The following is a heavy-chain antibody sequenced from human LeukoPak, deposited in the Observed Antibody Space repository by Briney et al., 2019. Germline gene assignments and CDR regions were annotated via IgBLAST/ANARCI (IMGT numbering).Heavy chain of an antibody. V-gene: IGHV1-18*01. J-gene: IGHJ4*02. CDR1: GYTFTKYD. CDR2: MNPNSGNT. D-gene: IGHD3-22*01. Sequence: ASVKVSCKAYGYTFTKYDIKWVRQSTGQGLEWMGWMNPNSGNTNYAQKLQGRVTMTTDTSTSTAYMELRSLRSDDTAVYYCARDYNYYDSSGYYGFDYWGQGTLVTVSS. CDR3: ARDYNYYDSSGYYGFDY.